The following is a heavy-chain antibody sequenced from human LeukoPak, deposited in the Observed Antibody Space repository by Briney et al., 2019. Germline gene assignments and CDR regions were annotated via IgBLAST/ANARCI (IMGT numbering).Heavy chain of an antibody. V-gene: IGHV3-23*01. Sequence: GGSLRLSCAASGFTFSSYAMSWVRQAPGKGQEWVSAISGSGGSTYYADSVKSRFTISRDNSKNTLYLQMNSLRAEDTAVYYCAKGGDYYGSGSPFDYWGQGTLVTVSS. J-gene: IGHJ4*02. CDR1: GFTFSSYA. D-gene: IGHD3-10*01. CDR2: ISGSGGST. CDR3: AKGGDYYGSGSPFDY.